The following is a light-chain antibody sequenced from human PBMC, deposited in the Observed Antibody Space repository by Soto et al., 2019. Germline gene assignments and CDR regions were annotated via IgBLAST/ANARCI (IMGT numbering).Light chain of an antibody. CDR3: QQYKNWLT. J-gene: IGKJ4*01. CDR1: ESVNNN. CDR2: DAS. V-gene: IGKV3-15*01. Sequence: EIVMTQSPATLYVSPGERANLSCRASESVNNNLAWYQQKPGQAPRLLVYDASTRATGIPTIFSGSGSGTEFTLTISSLQSEDFAVYYCQQYKNWLTFGGGTKVEIK.